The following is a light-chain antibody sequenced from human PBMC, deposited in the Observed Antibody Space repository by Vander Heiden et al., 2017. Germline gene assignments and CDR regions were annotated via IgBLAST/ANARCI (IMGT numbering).Light chain of an antibody. V-gene: IGKV3-15*01. J-gene: IGKJ1*01. CDR1: QTVTAN. Sequence: EIVMTQSPATLSVSPGERATLSCSASQTVTANLARYQQKPGQAPRLLIYGASTRATGIPARFSGSGSGTEFTLTISSLQSEDFAVYYCQQYNDWPQTFGQGTKVEIK. CDR3: QQYNDWPQT. CDR2: GAS.